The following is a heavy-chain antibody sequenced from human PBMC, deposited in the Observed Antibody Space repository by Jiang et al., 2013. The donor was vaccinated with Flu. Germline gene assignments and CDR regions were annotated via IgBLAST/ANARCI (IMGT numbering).Heavy chain of an antibody. CDR3: ASARSYYVIDY. J-gene: IGHJ4*02. V-gene: IGHV4-59*01. CDR2: IYYSGST. D-gene: IGHD1-26*01. CDR1: GGSISSYY. Sequence: GPGLVKPSETLSLTCTVSGGSISSYYWSWMRQPPGKGLEWIGYIYYSGSTNYNPTLKSRVTISVDTSKNQFSLKLSSVTAADTAVYYCASARSYYVIDYWGQGTLVTVSS.